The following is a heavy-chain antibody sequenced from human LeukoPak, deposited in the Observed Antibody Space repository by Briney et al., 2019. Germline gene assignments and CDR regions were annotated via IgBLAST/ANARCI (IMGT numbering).Heavy chain of an antibody. CDR2: ISGSGGST. V-gene: IGHV3-23*01. D-gene: IGHD3-10*01. CDR3: AKDSPSPGGSGERPYYYYGMDD. J-gene: IGHJ6*02. Sequence: GGSLRLSCAASGFTFSSYAMSWVRQAPGKGLEWVSAISGSGGSTYYADSVKGRFTISRDNSKNTLYLQMNSLRAEDTAVYYCAKDSPSPGGSGERPYYYYGMDDWGQGTTVTVSS. CDR1: GFTFSSYA.